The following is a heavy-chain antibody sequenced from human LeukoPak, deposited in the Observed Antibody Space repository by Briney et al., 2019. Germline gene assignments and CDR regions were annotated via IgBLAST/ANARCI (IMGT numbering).Heavy chain of an antibody. V-gene: IGHV3-64*01. Sequence: AQSLTLTCITSGFTFSSYAMHWVRRAPGKELEYVSAISSNGGSTYYANSVKGRFTISSDNSKNTLYLQMGGLRAEDMAVYYCARSQSLRYFSLIAYWGQGTLVTVS. CDR2: ISSNGGST. CDR1: GFTFSSYA. CDR3: ARSQSLRYFSLIAY. D-gene: IGHD3-9*01. J-gene: IGHJ4*02.